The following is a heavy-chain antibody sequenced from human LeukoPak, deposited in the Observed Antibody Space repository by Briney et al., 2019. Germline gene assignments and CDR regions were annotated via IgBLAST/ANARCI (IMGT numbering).Heavy chain of an antibody. CDR1: GFTFSSYS. V-gene: IGHV3-21*04. D-gene: IGHD4-17*01. J-gene: IGHJ6*03. CDR2: ISSSSSYI. CDR3: AKDLRATVTPDYYMDV. Sequence: GGSLRLSCAASGFTFSSYSMNWVRQAPGKGLEWVSSISSSSSYIYYADSVKGRFTISRDNAKNSLYLQMNSLRAEDTAVYYCAKDLRATVTPDYYMDVWGKGTTVTVSS.